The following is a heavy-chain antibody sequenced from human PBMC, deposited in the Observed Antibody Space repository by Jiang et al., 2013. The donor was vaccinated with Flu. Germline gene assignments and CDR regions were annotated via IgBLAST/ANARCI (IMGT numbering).Heavy chain of an antibody. Sequence: LLKPSETLSLTCTVSGGSISSYYWSWIRQPAGKGLEWIGRIYTSGSTNYNPSLKSRVTMSVDTSKNQFSLKLSSVTAADTAVYYCARDPAAGSGSYYGYYYYGMDVWGQGTTVTVSS. CDR3: ARDPAAGSGSYYGYYYYGMDV. D-gene: IGHD3-10*01. J-gene: IGHJ6*02. CDR2: IYTSGST. V-gene: IGHV4-4*07. CDR1: GGSISSYY.